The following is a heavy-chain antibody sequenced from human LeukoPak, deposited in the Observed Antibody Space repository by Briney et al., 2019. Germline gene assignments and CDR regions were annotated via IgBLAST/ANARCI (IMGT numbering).Heavy chain of an antibody. CDR2: IYSSGST. V-gene: IGHV4-39*07. CDR3: ARSDGYGLVGI. Sequence: LETLSLTCSVSGASISSGSNYWGWIRQPPGKTQEWIGSIYSSGSTYYNPSLKSRVIIIDTPKNHFSLTLSSVTAADTAVYYCARSDGYGLVGIWGQGTMVTVSS. D-gene: IGHD3-10*01. J-gene: IGHJ3*02. CDR1: GASISSGSNY.